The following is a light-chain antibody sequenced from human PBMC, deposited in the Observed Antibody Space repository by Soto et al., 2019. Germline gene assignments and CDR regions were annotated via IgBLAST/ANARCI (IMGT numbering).Light chain of an antibody. CDR1: SSNIGSNT. CDR2: EVS. CDR3: SSYTTGSTLYV. J-gene: IGLJ1*01. Sequence: QSVLTQPPSASGTPGQRVTISCSGSSSNIGSNTVNWYQQYPGKAPKLIIFEVSNRPSGVSNRFSGSKSGNTASLTIAGLQAEDEADYHCSSYTTGSTLYVFGGGTKVTVL. V-gene: IGLV1-44*01.